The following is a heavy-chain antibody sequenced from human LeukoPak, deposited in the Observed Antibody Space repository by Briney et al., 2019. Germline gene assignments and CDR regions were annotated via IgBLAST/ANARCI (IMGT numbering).Heavy chain of an antibody. CDR2: IKHDGSEK. D-gene: IGHD2-2*01. J-gene: IGHJ5*02. Sequence: GGSLRLSCAASGFTFNDYWMSWVRQAPGKGLEWVANIKHDGSEKFYVDSVTGRFTLSRDNAKNSLHLEMHSLRAEDTAVYYCARLIVLVQEGIIYSWFDTWGQGTPVTVSS. V-gene: IGHV3-7*01. CDR1: GFTFNDYW. CDR3: ARLIVLVQEGIIYSWFDT.